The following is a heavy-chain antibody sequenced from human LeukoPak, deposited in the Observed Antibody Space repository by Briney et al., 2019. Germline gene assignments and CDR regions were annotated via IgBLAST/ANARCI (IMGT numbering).Heavy chain of an antibody. CDR1: GFTFSSYA. V-gene: IGHV3-30-3*01. CDR2: ISYDGSNK. J-gene: IGHJ5*02. D-gene: IGHD1-20*01. CDR3: ARGVDNWNAEWFDP. Sequence: GGSLRLSCAASGFTFSSYAMHWVRQAPGKGLEWVAVISYDGSNKYYADSVKGRFTISRDNSKNTLYLQMNSLRAEDTAVYYCARGVDNWNAEWFDPWGQGTLVTVSS.